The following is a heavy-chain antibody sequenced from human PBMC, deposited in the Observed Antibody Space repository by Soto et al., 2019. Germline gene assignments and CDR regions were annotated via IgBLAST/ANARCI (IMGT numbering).Heavy chain of an antibody. V-gene: IGHV3-7*01. CDR2: INTDGSEA. CDR1: GFNFGNYW. CDR3: ARGGAPFSESEC. D-gene: IGHD3-3*01. J-gene: IGHJ4*02. Sequence: GGSLRLSCAGSGFNFGNYWMTWVRQAPGKGLEWLANINTDGSEAYHVDSVRGRFTISRDTAKSSLFLEMNSLRDEDTAVYFCARGGAPFSESECRGQGTMVTVSS.